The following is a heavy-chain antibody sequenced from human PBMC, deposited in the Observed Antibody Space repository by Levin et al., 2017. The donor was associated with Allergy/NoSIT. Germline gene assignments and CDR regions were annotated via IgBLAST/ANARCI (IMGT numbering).Heavy chain of an antibody. CDR3: ARPRGGFYGSGSFDS. V-gene: IGHV1-69*13. J-gene: IGHJ4*02. CDR2: IIPAFAST. D-gene: IGHD3-10*01. Sequence: GASVKVSCKAFGGTLRNYPISWVRQAPGQGLEWMGGIIPAFASTNYAQKFQGRVTITADASTRTAYMELRSLRSEDTAVYFCARPRGGFYGSGSFDSWGQGTLVTVSS. CDR1: GGTLRNYP.